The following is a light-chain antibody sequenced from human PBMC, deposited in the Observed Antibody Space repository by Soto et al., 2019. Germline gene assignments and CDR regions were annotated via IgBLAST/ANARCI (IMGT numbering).Light chain of an antibody. V-gene: IGKV1-8*01. Sequence: AIRMTQSPSSLSASTGDRVTITCRASQGISSYLAWYQQKPGKAPKLLIDAASTLQSGVPSRFSGSGSGTDFTLTISCLQSEDFATYYCQQYYSYPATFGGGTKVEIK. CDR2: AAS. CDR3: QQYYSYPAT. CDR1: QGISSY. J-gene: IGKJ4*01.